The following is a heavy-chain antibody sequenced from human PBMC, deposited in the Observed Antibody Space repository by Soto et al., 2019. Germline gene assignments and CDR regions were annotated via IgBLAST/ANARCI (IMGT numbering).Heavy chain of an antibody. CDR1: GFTFSNYG. CDR2: IRYDGTDE. V-gene: IGHV3-30*02. D-gene: IGHD6-13*01. Sequence: GGSLRLSCAASGFTFSNYGMHWVRQAPGKGLEWVAFIRYDGTDEYYADSVAGRLTISRDNSRNTLYLRINSLRAEDTAVYYCASDQVRRDGSTWYPDFVDHWGQGTLVTVSS. CDR3: ASDQVRRDGSTWYPDFVDH. J-gene: IGHJ4*02.